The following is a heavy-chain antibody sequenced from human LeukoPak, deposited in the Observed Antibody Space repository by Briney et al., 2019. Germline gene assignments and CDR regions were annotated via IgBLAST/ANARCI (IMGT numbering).Heavy chain of an antibody. J-gene: IGHJ4*02. V-gene: IGHV1-69*05. CDR3: ARDGVVRGVIVY. D-gene: IGHD3-10*01. Sequence: SVKVSCKASGGTFSSYAISWVRQAPGQGLEWMGGIIPIFGTANYAQKFQGRLTMTRDTSISTAYMELSGLRSDDTAVHYCARDGVVRGVIVYWGQGTLVTVSS. CDR2: IIPIFGTA. CDR1: GGTFSSYA.